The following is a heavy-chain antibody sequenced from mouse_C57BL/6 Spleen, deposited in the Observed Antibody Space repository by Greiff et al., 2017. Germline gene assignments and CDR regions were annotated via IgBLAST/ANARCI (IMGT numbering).Heavy chain of an antibody. D-gene: IGHD1-1*01. J-gene: IGHJ2*01. CDR1: GYAFSSSW. CDR3: ATTVVAYYFDY. Sequence: QVQLQQSGPELVKPGASVTLSCKASGYAFSSSWMHWVKQRPGKGLEWIGRIYPGDGDTNYNGKFKGKATLTADKSSSTAYMQLSSLTSEDSAVYFCATTVVAYYFDYWGQGTTLTVSS. V-gene: IGHV1-82*01. CDR2: IYPGDGDT.